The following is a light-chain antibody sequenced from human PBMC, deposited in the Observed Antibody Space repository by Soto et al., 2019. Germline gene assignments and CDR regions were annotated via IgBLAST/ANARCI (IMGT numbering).Light chain of an antibody. V-gene: IGKV1-39*01. J-gene: IGKJ2*01. CDR3: QQSDSTPT. Sequence: DIQMTQSPSSLSASIGDRVTITFRASQSISSYLNWYQQTPGKAPKLLIYAASSLQSGVPSRFSGSGSGTDFTLTISNLQPQDFATYYCQQSDSTPTFGQGTKVDI. CDR1: QSISSY. CDR2: AAS.